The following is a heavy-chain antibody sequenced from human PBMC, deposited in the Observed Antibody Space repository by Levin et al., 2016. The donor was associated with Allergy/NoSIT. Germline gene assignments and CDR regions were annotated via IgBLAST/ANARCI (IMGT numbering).Heavy chain of an antibody. Sequence: VRQMPGKGLEWVANIKQDGSEKYYVDSVKGRFTISRDNAKNSLYLQMNSLRAEDTAVYYCARYGQGWGSGWSHWGQGTLVTVSS. D-gene: IGHD6-19*01. CDR3: ARYGQGWGSGWSH. J-gene: IGHJ4*02. CDR2: IKQDGSEK. V-gene: IGHV3-7*04.